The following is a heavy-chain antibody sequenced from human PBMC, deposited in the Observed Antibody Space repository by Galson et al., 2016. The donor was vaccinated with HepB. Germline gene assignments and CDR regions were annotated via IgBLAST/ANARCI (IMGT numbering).Heavy chain of an antibody. V-gene: IGHV4-31*03. CDR1: GGSISSGGYY. J-gene: IGHJ3*02. Sequence: TLSLTCTVSGGSISSGGYYWSWIRQHPGKGLEWIGNIYYSESTYYNPSLKSRVTISVDTSKNQFSLKLTSVTAADTAVYYCARDSLRRFGGVDGFDAFDIWGQGTMVTVSS. CDR2: IYYSEST. D-gene: IGHD4-23*01. CDR3: ARDSLRRFGGVDGFDAFDI.